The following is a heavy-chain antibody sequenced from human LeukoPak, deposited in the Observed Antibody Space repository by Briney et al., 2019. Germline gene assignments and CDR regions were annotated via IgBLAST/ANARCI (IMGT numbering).Heavy chain of an antibody. CDR3: ARDPGGSGRHSFDPAYYFDS. CDR2: LSYDGTSE. J-gene: IGHJ4*02. CDR1: GFTFSSYE. D-gene: IGHD3-10*01. Sequence: GGSLRLSCAASGFTFSSYEMNWVRQAPGKGLEWLAHLSYDGTSESYADSVKGRFAISKDTSRNTLYLQMNTLRLDDTAVFFCARDPGGSGRHSFDPAYYFDSWGQGSLVTVSS. V-gene: IGHV3-30*09.